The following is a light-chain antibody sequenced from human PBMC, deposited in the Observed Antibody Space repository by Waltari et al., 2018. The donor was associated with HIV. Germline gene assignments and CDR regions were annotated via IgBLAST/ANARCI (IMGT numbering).Light chain of an antibody. J-gene: IGLJ2*01. CDR2: DVT. V-gene: IGLV2-23*02. CDR1: SRNIGANNY. Sequence: QSALTQPASVSGSPGQSIPISCTGTSRNIGANNYVSWYQQHPGKAPKLIIYDVTKRPSGVSNRFSGSKSGNTASLTISGLQAEDEADYHCCSYAGSESSEVFGGGTKLTVL. CDR3: CSYAGSESSEV.